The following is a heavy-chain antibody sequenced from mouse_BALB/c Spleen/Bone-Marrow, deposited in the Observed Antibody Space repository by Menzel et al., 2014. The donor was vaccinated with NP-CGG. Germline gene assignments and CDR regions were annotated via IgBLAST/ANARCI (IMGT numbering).Heavy chain of an antibody. J-gene: IGHJ3*01. CDR2: INPYNGDP. D-gene: IGHD2-4*01. V-gene: IGHV1-37*01. Sequence: EVKLMESGGELVKPGASVKISCKASGYSFTGFFMNWIKQSHGKSLEWIGRINPYNGDPFYNQKFKGKATMTVDNSSNTAHMEHLSLTSDDYAVYYCGRRTYDCDSWFGYWGQGTLVTVSA. CDR1: GYSFTGFF. CDR3: GRRTYDCDSWFGY.